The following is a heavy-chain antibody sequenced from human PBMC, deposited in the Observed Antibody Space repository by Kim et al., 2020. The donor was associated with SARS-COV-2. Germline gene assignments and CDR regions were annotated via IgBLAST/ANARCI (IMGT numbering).Heavy chain of an antibody. CDR1: GGSFSGYY. CDR3: ARGLSSITMIVVVFTGGLYGRDV. V-gene: IGHV4-34*01. CDR2: INHSGSA. Sequence: SETLSLTCAVYGGSFSGYYWTWIRQPPGKGLEWIGEINHSGSANYNPSLKSRVTLSLDTSKNQFSLKLSSVTAADTAVYYCARGLSSITMIVVVFTGGLYGRDVWGQGTTVTVSS. D-gene: IGHD3-22*01. J-gene: IGHJ6*02.